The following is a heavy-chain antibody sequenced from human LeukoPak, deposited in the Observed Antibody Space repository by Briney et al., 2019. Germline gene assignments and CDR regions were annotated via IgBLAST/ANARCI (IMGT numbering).Heavy chain of an antibody. V-gene: IGHV3-23*01. D-gene: IGHD6-13*01. CDR2: ISGGGDVI. CDR3: AKDGGTYSSSWFDY. Sequence: GGSLRLSCAASGFPFRDFGLSWVRQAPGKGLEWVSGISGGGDVIYYADSVKGRFTISSDISKNTVHLQMNSLRAEDTAVYYCAKDGGTYSSSWFDYWGQGTLVTVSS. J-gene: IGHJ4*02. CDR1: GFPFRDFG.